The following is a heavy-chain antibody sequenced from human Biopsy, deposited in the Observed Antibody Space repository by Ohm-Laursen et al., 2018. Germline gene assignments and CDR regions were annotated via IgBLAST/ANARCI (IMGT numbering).Heavy chain of an antibody. CDR1: GFTFSDHY. CDR3: ARSRGSSGIATIYYYGMDV. D-gene: IGHD3-10*01. Sequence: SLRLSCAASGFTFSDHYMSWIRQAPGKGLEWLSYISPTADIIFDTDSVKGRFTISRDNAKNSLYLQMNSLRAEDTAVYYCARSRGSSGIATIYYYGMDVWGQGTTVTVSS. CDR2: ISPTADII. J-gene: IGHJ6*02. V-gene: IGHV3-11*04.